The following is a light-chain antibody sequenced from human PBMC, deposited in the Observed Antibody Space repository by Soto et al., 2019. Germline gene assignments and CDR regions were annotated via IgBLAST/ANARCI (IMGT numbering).Light chain of an antibody. CDR2: SNN. CDR3: AAWDDSLSGLYV. CDR1: SSNIGSNP. V-gene: IGLV1-47*02. J-gene: IGLJ1*01. Sequence: QSVLTQPPSASGTPGLRVTFSCSGSSSNIGSNPVSWYQLLPGTAPKLLIYSNNQRPSGVPDRFSGSKSGTSASLAISGLRSEDEADYYCAAWDDSLSGLYVFGTGTKLTVL.